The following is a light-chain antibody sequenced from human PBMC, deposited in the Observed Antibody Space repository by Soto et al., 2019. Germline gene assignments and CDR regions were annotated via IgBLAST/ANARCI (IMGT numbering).Light chain of an antibody. CDR1: QSVSSSF. V-gene: IGKV3-20*01. CDR2: GAS. Sequence: EIVLTQSPGTLSLSPGERATLSCRASQSVSSSFLAWYQQKPGQAPRLLIYGASSRATGIPDRFSGSGSGTDFILTISRLEHEDFAVYYCQRYGSSPAFGGGTKVEIK. CDR3: QRYGSSPA. J-gene: IGKJ4*01.